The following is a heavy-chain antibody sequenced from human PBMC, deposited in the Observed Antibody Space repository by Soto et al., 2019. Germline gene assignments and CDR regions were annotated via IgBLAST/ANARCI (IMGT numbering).Heavy chain of an antibody. D-gene: IGHD2-8*01. CDR1: GYTFTSYG. CDR2: ISAYNGNT. J-gene: IGHJ5*02. V-gene: IGHV1-18*01. Sequence: ASVKVSCKASGYTFTSYGISWVRQAPGQGLEWMGWISAYNGNTNYAQKLQGRVTMTTDTSTSTAYMELRSLRSDDTAVYYCARVEILGYCTNGVCGEGGWFDPWGQGTLVTVSS. CDR3: ARVEILGYCTNGVCGEGGWFDP.